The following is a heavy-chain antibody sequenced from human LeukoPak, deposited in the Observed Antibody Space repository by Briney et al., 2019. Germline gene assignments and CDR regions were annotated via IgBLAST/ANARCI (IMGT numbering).Heavy chain of an antibody. D-gene: IGHD2-21*01. V-gene: IGHV3-48*01. J-gene: IGHJ4*02. CDR3: ARVTLWHYFDY. CDR2: ISSSSSTI. Sequence: GGPLRLSCAASGFTFSSYSMNWVRQAPGKGLEWVSYISSSSSTIYYADSVKGRFTISRDNAKNSLYLQMNSLRAEDTAVYYCARVTLWHYFDYWGQGTLVTVSS. CDR1: GFTFSSYS.